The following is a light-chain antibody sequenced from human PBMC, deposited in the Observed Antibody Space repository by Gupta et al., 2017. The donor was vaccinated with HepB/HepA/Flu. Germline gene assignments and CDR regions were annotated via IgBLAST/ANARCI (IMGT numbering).Light chain of an antibody. CDR3: QAWDSSALGV. CDR2: QDS. CDR1: KLGDKY. V-gene: IGLV3-1*01. Sequence: SYELTQPPSVSVSPGQTASITCSGDKLGDKYACWYQQKPGQSPVLVIYQDSKRPSGIPERVSGSNAGNTATLTISGTEAVEDAYEDYQAWDSSALGVCGGGTKM. J-gene: IGLJ2*01.